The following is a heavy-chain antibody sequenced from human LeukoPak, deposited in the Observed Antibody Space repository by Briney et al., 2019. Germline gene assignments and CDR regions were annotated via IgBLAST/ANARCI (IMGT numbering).Heavy chain of an antibody. CDR2: ISWNSGSI. CDR3: AGHRRDYDSSGYPSNY. D-gene: IGHD3-22*01. CDR1: GLSFDAYA. Sequence: PGGSLRLSCAASGLSFDAYAMHWVRQAPGKGLGWVSGISWNSGSIGYADSVKGRFTISRDNAKNSLYLQMNSLRAEDTALYYCAGHRRDYDSSGYPSNYWGQGTLVTVSS. J-gene: IGHJ4*02. V-gene: IGHV3-9*01.